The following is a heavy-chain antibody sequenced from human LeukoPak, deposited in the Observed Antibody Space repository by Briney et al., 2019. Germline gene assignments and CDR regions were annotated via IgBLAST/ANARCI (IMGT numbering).Heavy chain of an antibody. CDR2: ISSSGGST. J-gene: IGHJ4*02. V-gene: IGHV3-23*01. CDR1: GFTFSSYA. Sequence: GGSLRLSCAASGFTFSSYAMSWVRQAPGKGLKWVSTISSSGGSTYYADSVKGRFTISRDNSENTVYLQMNSLRAEDTALYYCAKLNYYGSYWGQGTLVTVSS. CDR3: AKLNYYGSY. D-gene: IGHD3-10*01.